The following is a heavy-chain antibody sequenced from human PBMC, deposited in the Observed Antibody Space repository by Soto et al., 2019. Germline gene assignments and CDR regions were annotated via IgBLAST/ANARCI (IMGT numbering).Heavy chain of an antibody. CDR2: IYYPGST. J-gene: IGHJ4*02. Sequence: PSETLSLTCAVYGGSFSGYYWSWIRQPPGKGLEYIGYIYYPGSTDYNPSLKSRVTISVDTSKNQFSLKLSSVTAADTAVYYCARGGVDYYDSSGYYFSPYYFDYWGQGTLVTVSS. CDR3: ARGGVDYYDSSGYYFSPYYFDY. CDR1: GGSFSGYY. D-gene: IGHD3-22*01. V-gene: IGHV4-59*08.